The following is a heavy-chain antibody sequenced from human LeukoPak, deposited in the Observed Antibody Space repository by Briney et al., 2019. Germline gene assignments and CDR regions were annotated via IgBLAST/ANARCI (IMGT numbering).Heavy chain of an antibody. CDR3: ARASRDSEDY. V-gene: IGHV3-53*04. CDR1: GFTVSSNY. CDR2: INSGGST. D-gene: IGHD3-22*01. J-gene: IGHJ4*02. Sequence: GGSLRLSCAASGFTVSSNYMSWVRQAPGKGLEWVSVINSGGSTYYADSVKGRFTISRQNSKNTRYLQMNSLRAEDTAVYYCARASRDSEDYWGQGTLVT.